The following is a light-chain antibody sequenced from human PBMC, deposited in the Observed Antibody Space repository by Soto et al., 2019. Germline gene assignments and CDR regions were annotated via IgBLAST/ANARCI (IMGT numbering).Light chain of an antibody. J-gene: IGLJ2*01. CDR1: SSDIGGYDY. V-gene: IGLV2-8*01. Sequence: QSALTQPPSASGSPGQSVTISCTGTSSDIGGYDYVSWYQQHPGKVPKLLIYEVSKRPSGVPDRFSGSKSGKTASLTVSGLQAEDEADYYCSSYTGTKNLLFXGGTKVTVL. CDR2: EVS. CDR3: SSYTGTKNLL.